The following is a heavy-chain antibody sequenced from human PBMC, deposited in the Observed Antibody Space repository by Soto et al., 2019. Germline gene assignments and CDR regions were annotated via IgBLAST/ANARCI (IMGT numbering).Heavy chain of an antibody. D-gene: IGHD4-17*01. Sequence: SETLSLTCTVSGGSISSYYWSWIRQPPGKGLEWIGYIYYSGSTNYNPSLKSRVTISVDTSKNQFSLKLSSVTAADTAVYYCARERETDYGDDNNWFDPWGQGTLVTVSS. CDR2: IYYSGST. V-gene: IGHV4-59*01. CDR3: ARERETDYGDDNNWFDP. CDR1: GGSISSYY. J-gene: IGHJ5*02.